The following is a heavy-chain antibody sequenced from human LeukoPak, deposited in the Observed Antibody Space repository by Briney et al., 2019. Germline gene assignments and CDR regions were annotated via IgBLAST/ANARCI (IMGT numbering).Heavy chain of an antibody. D-gene: IGHD6-13*01. Sequence: KPSETLSLTCTISGGSICSYYWSWIRQPPGKGLEWLGYIYYSGSTNYNPSLKSRLTISVDTSKNQFSLKLSSVTAADTAVYYCARGAAGGEFDYWGQGTLVTVSS. J-gene: IGHJ4*02. CDR3: ARGAAGGEFDY. CDR2: IYYSGST. CDR1: GGSICSYY. V-gene: IGHV4-59*08.